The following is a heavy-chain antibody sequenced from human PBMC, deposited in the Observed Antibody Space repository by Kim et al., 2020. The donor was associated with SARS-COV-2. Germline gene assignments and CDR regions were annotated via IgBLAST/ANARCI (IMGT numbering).Heavy chain of an antibody. D-gene: IGHD3-10*01. CDR1: QFTFSDYY. CDR3: ARGFPSYGSGSTSFDY. V-gene: IGHV3-11*06. CDR2: ISSSSTYT. Sequence: GGSLRLSCAASQFTFSDYYMSWVRQAPGTGLEWISFISSSSTYTDYADSVKGRFTISRDNAKNSLYLQLDSLRAEDTAVYYCARGFPSYGSGSTSFDYWGQGTLVTVSS. J-gene: IGHJ4*02.